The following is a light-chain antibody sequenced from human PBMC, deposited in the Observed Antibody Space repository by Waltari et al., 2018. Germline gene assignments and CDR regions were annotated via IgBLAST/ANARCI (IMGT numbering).Light chain of an antibody. CDR1: THDLGSYNY. V-gene: IGLV2-11*01. CDR3: CSYAGSYTWV. CDR2: DVT. Sequence: SALTQPRPVSGSPGQSATIPCTGTTHDLGSYNYVSWYQQHQGKAPKLIILDVTTRPSGVPDRLSGSKSGNTASLTISGLRAEDEAEYYCCSYAGSYTWVFGGGTKLTVV. J-gene: IGLJ3*02.